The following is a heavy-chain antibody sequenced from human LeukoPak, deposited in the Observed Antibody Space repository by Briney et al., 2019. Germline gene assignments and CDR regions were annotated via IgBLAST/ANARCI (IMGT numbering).Heavy chain of an antibody. Sequence: PSETLSLTCTGSGGSISSSSYYWGWIRQPAGKGLEWIGRIYTSGSTNYNPSLKSRVTMSVDTSKNQFSLKLSSVTAADTAVYYCARVRSGWNHDAFDIWGQGTMVTVSS. CDR1: GGSISSSSYY. CDR3: ARVRSGWNHDAFDI. CDR2: IYTSGST. D-gene: IGHD6-19*01. V-gene: IGHV4-61*02. J-gene: IGHJ3*02.